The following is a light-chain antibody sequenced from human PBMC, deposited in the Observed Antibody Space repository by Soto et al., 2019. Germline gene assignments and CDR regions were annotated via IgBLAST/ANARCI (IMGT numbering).Light chain of an antibody. V-gene: IGLV2-14*01. CDR3: SSYTSSSTLPYV. Sequence: QSALTQPASVSGSPGQSITISCTGTSSDVGGYKYVSWYQQHPGKAPKLMIYEVSNRPSGVSNRFSGSKSGNTASLTISGLQAEDEADDCCSSYTSSSTLPYVFGTGTKVTVL. CDR2: EVS. J-gene: IGLJ1*01. CDR1: SSDVGGYKY.